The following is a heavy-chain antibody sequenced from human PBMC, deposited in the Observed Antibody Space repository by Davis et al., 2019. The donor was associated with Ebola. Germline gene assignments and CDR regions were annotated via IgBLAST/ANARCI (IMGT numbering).Heavy chain of an antibody. J-gene: IGHJ6*04. V-gene: IGHV7-4-1*02. Sequence: ASVKVSCKASGYTFTSYDINWVRQAPGQGLEWMGWINTNTGNPTYAQGFTGRFVFSLDTSVSTAYLQISSLKAEDTAVYYCARGGGNTAMVYYYYGMDVWGKGTTVTVSS. D-gene: IGHD5-18*01. CDR3: ARGGGNTAMVYYYYGMDV. CDR2: INTNTGNP. CDR1: GYTFTSYD.